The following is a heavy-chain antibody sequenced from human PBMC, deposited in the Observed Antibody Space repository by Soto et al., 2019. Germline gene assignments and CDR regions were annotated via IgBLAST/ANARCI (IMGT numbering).Heavy chain of an antibody. Sequence: QVQLVESGGGVVQPGRSLRLSCAASGFTFSSYGMHWVRQAPGKGLEWVAVISYDGSNKYYADSVKGRFTISRDNSKNTLYLQMNSLRAEDTAVYYCAKGAGYCSGGSCSFGMDVWGQGTTVTVSS. CDR1: GFTFSSYG. J-gene: IGHJ6*02. CDR3: AKGAGYCSGGSCSFGMDV. CDR2: ISYDGSNK. D-gene: IGHD2-15*01. V-gene: IGHV3-30*18.